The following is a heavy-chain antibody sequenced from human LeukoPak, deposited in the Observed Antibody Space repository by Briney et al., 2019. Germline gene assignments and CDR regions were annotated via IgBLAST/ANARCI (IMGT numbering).Heavy chain of an antibody. J-gene: IGHJ5*02. CDR3: ARRRSSNPYSWFEP. V-gene: IGHV4-39*01. D-gene: IGHD6-13*01. CDR2: ISYSGST. Sequence: SETLSLTCTVSGGSISSSGYNWGWIRQPPGKGLEWIGSISYSGSTYYDPSLKSRVTTSADTSKNQFSLKLNSVTAADTAVYYCARRRSSNPYSWFEPWGQGTLVTVSS. CDR1: GGSISSSGYN.